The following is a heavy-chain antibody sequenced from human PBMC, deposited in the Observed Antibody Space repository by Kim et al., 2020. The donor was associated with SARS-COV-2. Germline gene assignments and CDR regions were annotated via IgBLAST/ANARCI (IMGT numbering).Heavy chain of an antibody. CDR3: ARDYERDYYDA. J-gene: IGHJ3*01. V-gene: IGHV4-61*01. CDR1: GDYVSSGTYY. CDR2: IHHSGSA. Sequence: SETLSLTCSVSGDYVSSGTYYLNWIRQSPGKGLEWIGYIHHSGSASYSPSLRRRVFISMDTSKNQFSLTLSSVTAADTAVYYCARDYERDYYDA. D-gene: IGHD3-10*01.